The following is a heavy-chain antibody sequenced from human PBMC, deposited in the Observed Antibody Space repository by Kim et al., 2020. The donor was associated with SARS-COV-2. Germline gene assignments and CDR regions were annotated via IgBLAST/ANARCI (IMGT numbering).Heavy chain of an antibody. CDR3: ARYQSGTMFAS. J-gene: IGHJ4*02. Sequence: SETLSLTCSVSDGSLTSRDYYWGWIRQPPGKGLEYIGAVFYGGTTHYNPSLRGRVIIPVDTSRNQFSLNVNSVTATDTAVYYCARYQSGTMFASWGRGTLVTVS. CDR1: DGSLTSRDYY. D-gene: IGHD1-1*01. CDR2: VFYGGTT. V-gene: IGHV4-39*01.